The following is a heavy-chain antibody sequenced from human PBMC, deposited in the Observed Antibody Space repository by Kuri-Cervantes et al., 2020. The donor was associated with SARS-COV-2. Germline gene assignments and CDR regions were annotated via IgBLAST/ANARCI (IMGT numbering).Heavy chain of an antibody. CDR1: GFTFSSYG. Sequence: GGSLRLSCAASGFTFSSYGMHWVRQAPGKGLEWVAVIWYDESNKYYADSVKGRFTISRDNSKNTLYLQMNSLRAEDTAVYYCARDYIAARPGLDYWGQGTLVTVSS. CDR3: ARDYIAARPGLDY. J-gene: IGHJ4*02. V-gene: IGHV3-33*01. CDR2: IWYDESNK. D-gene: IGHD6-6*01.